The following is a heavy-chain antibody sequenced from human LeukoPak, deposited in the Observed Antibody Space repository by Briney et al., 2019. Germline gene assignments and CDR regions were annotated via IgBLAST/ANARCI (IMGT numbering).Heavy chain of an antibody. CDR2: ISSSGSTI. CDR1: GFTFSDYY. J-gene: IGHJ4*02. Sequence: GGSLRLSCAASGFTFSDYYMSWIRLAPGKGLEWVSYISSSGSTIYYADSVKGRFTISRDNAKNSLYLQMNSLRAEDTAVYYCARDLRGFGEFPTFEYWGQGTLVTVSS. V-gene: IGHV3-11*01. CDR3: ARDLRGFGEFPTFEY. D-gene: IGHD3-10*01.